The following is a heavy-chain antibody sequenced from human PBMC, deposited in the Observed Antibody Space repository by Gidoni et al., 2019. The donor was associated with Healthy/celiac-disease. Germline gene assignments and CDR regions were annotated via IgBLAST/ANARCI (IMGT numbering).Heavy chain of an antibody. V-gene: IGHV4-39*01. D-gene: IGHD3-3*01. Sequence: QLQLQESGPGLVKPTETLSLTCTVPGGSISSSSYYWGWIRQPPGKGLEWIGSIYYSGSTSYNPSLKSRVTISVDTSKNQFSLKLSSVTAADTAVYYCASGAGGVFGVVIPRTLDYWGQGTLVTVSS. CDR2: IYYSGST. CDR3: ASGAGGVFGVVIPRTLDY. CDR1: GGSISSSSYY. J-gene: IGHJ4*02.